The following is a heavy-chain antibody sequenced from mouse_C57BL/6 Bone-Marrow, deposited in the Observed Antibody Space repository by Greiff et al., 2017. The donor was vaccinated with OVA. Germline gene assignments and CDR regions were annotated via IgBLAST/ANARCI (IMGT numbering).Heavy chain of an antibody. J-gene: IGHJ4*01. CDR3: ARHRGNYVGMDY. CDR1: GFTFSDYY. CDR2: ISNGGGST. D-gene: IGHD2-1*01. V-gene: IGHV5-12*01. Sequence: EVKLVESGGGLVQPGGSLKLSCAASGFTFSDYYMYWVRQTPEKRLEWVAYISNGGGSTYYPDTVKGRFTISRDNAKNTLYLQMSRLKSEDTAMYYCARHRGNYVGMDYWGQGTSVTVSS.